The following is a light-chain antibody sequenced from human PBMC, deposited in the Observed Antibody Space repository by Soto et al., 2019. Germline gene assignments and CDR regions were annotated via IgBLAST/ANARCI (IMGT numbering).Light chain of an antibody. CDR3: VAWDDSLSGLV. CDR1: SANIGNNF. V-gene: IGLV1-47*02. CDR2: STD. Sequence: QSVLTQPPSASGTPGQRVIISCSGTSANIGNNFVCWYQHLPGMAPKLLIYSTDQRPSGVPDRFSGSKSGTSASLAISGLRSEDEADYYCVAWDDSLSGLVFGTGTKVIVL. J-gene: IGLJ1*01.